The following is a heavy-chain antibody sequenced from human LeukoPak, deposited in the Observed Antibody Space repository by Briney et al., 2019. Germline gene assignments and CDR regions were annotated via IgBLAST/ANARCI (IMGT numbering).Heavy chain of an antibody. V-gene: IGHV1-69*05. CDR2: IIPIFGTA. CDR1: GGTFSSYA. Sequence: GASVKVSCKASGGTFSSYAISWVRQAPGQGLEWMGGIIPIFGTANYAQKFQGRVTITTDESTSTAYMELSSLRSEGTAVYYCARGDCSSTSCYFYYFDYWGQGTLVTVSS. D-gene: IGHD2-2*01. CDR3: ARGDCSSTSCYFYYFDY. J-gene: IGHJ4*02.